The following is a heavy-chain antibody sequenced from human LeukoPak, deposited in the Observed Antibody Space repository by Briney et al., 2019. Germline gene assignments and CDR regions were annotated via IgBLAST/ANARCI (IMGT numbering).Heavy chain of an antibody. D-gene: IGHD1-26*01. Sequence: PSGTLTLTCGVSGGSITSTNWWSWVRQPPGQGLEWTGEISLTGRTNYNPSLIGRVIMSLDESRNQLSLTLTSVTAAGTAMYYCTRESGPYCPFGYWGQGTLVVVPS. CDR2: ISLTGRT. CDR1: GGSITSTNW. J-gene: IGHJ4*02. V-gene: IGHV4-4*02. CDR3: TRESGPYCPFGY.